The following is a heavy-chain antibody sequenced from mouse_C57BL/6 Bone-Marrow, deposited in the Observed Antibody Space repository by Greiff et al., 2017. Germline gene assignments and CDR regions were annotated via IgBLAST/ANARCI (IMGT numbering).Heavy chain of an antibody. Sequence: DVMLVESGGGLVQPKGSLKLSCAASGFTFNTYAMHWVRQAPGKGLEWVARIRSKSSNYATYYADSVKDRFTISRDDSQSMLYLQMNNLKTEDTAMYYCVREVYYDYDGGFAYWGQGTLVTVSA. CDR2: IRSKSSNYAT. V-gene: IGHV10-3*01. J-gene: IGHJ3*01. CDR3: VREVYYDYDGGFAY. CDR1: GFTFNTYA. D-gene: IGHD2-4*01.